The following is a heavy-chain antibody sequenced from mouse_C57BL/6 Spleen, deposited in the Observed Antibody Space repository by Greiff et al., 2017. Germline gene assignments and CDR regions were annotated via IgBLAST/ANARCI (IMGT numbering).Heavy chain of an antibody. J-gene: IGHJ4*01. CDR2: IDPSDSYT. CDR3: ARGYVYAMGC. CDR1: GYTFTSYW. D-gene: IGHD2-2*01. V-gene: IGHV1-69*01. Sequence: VQLQQPGAELVMPGASVKLSCKASGYTFTSYWMHWVKQRPGQGLEWIGEIDPSDSYTNYNQKFKGKSTLTVDKSSSTAYMQLSSLTSEDSAVYCCARGYVYAMGCWGQGTTVSVSS.